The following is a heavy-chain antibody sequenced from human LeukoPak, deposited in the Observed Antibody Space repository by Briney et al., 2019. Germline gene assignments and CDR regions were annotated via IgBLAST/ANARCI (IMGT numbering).Heavy chain of an antibody. V-gene: IGHV3-48*03. Sequence: GGSLRLSCAASAFIFSSYEMNRVRQAPGKGLEWVSYISSSGSTTYYADSMKGRFTISRDNSKNSLYLQMNSLRAEDTAVYYCARGMVREAIDYWGQGALVTVSS. CDR2: ISSSGSTT. CDR1: AFIFSSYE. D-gene: IGHD3-10*01. CDR3: ARGMVREAIDY. J-gene: IGHJ4*02.